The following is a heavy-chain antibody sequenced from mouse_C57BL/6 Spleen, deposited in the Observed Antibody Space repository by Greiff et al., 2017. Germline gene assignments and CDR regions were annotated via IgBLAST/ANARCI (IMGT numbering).Heavy chain of an antibody. J-gene: IGHJ2*01. V-gene: IGHV1-82*01. D-gene: IGHD1-1*01. CDR2: IYPGDGDT. CDR3: ARKGDGSGPFDY. CDR1: GYAFSSSW. Sequence: VKLVESGPELVKPGASVKISCKASGYAFSSSWMNWVKQRPGKGLEWIGRIYPGDGDTNYNGKFKGKATLTADKSSSTAYMQLSSLTSEDSAVYFCARKGDGSGPFDYWGQGTTLTVSS.